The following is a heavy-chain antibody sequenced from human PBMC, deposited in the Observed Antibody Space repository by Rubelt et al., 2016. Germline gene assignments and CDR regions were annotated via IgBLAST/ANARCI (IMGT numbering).Heavy chain of an antibody. CDR2: IRSKAYGGTT. CDR3: TSRGTYSSSPTDY. J-gene: IGHJ4*02. V-gene: IGHV3-49*04. CDR1: GFTVSSNY. D-gene: IGHD6-6*01. Sequence: VQLVESGGGLVKPGGSLRPSCAASGFTVSSNYMSWVRQAPGKGLAWVGFIRSKAYGGTTEYAASVKGRFTISRDDSKSIAYLQMNSLKTEDTAVYYCTSRGTYSSSPTDYWGQGTLVTVSS.